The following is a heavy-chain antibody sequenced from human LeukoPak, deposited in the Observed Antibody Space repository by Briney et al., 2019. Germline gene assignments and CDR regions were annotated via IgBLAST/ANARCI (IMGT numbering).Heavy chain of an antibody. D-gene: IGHD3-3*01. V-gene: IGHV3-20*04. CDR1: GFTFDDYG. CDR2: INWNGGRT. J-gene: IGHJ4*02. CDR3: AKGPLWSGYYPFDY. Sequence: GGSLRLSCAASGFTFDDYGMSWVRQAPGKGLEWVSGINWNGGRTGYADSVKGRFTISRDNSKNTLYLQMNSLRAEDTAVYYCAKGPLWSGYYPFDYWGQGTLVTVSS.